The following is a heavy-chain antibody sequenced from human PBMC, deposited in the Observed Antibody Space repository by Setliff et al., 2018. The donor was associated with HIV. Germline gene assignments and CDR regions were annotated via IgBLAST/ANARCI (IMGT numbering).Heavy chain of an antibody. CDR3: ARSSRPDMRLAFDI. V-gene: IGHV3-66*02. Sequence: PGGSLRLSCVASGFAPTSNYISWVRQAPGKGLEWVSVIYEGGLTYYADSVEGRFTLSRDISKNTVYFQMNDLRPEDTAVYFCARSSRPDMRLAFDIWGQGTMVTVS. D-gene: IGHD3-9*01. CDR2: IYEGGLT. CDR1: GFAPTSNY. J-gene: IGHJ3*02.